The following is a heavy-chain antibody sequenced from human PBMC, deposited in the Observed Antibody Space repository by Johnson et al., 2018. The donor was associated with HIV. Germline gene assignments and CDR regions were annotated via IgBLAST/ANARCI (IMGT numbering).Heavy chain of an antibody. CDR1: GFSFRSYW. CDR2: IKQDGSEK. Sequence: VQLVESGGGLVQPGGSLRLSCVASGFSFRSYWMTLVRQAPGKGLEWVANIKQDGSEKYYVDSVKGRFTISRDNAKNSLFLEMNSLRPEDRALYYCASILVVAAQEADAFDIWGQGTMVTVSS. V-gene: IGHV3-7*05. CDR3: ASILVVAAQEADAFDI. J-gene: IGHJ3*02. D-gene: IGHD2-15*01.